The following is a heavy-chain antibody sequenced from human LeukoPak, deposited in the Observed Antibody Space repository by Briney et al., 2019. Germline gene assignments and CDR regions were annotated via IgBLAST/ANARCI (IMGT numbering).Heavy chain of an antibody. D-gene: IGHD3-10*01. CDR1: GFTFSSYS. J-gene: IGHJ4*02. V-gene: IGHV3-21*01. CDR3: ARALYGSGSYYY. CDR2: ISSSSSYI. Sequence: GGSLRLSCAASGFTFSSYSMNWVRQAPGKGLEWVSSISSSSSYIYYADSVKGRFTIPRDNAKNSLYLQMNSLRAEDTAVYYCARALYGSGSYYYWGQGTLVTVSS.